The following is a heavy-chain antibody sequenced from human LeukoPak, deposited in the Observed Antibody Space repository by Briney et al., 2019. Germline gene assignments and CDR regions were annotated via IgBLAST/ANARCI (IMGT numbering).Heavy chain of an antibody. D-gene: IGHD3-22*01. CDR1: GFTFSSYA. CDR2: IKSKTDGGTT. Sequence: GGSLRLSCAASGFTFSSYAMSWVRQAPGKGLEWVGRIKSKTDGGTTDYAAPVKGRFTISRDDSKNTLYLQMNSLKTEDTAVYYCTTDGIPAYYYDSSGYPYYFDYWGQGTLVTVSS. V-gene: IGHV3-15*01. CDR3: TTDGIPAYYYDSSGYPYYFDY. J-gene: IGHJ4*02.